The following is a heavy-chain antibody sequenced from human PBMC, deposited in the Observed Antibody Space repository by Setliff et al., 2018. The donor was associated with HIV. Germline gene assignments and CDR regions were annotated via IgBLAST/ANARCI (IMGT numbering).Heavy chain of an antibody. D-gene: IGHD5-18*01. V-gene: IGHV2-70*11. CDR1: GFSLSTSGMC. J-gene: IGHJ6*02. CDR2: IDWDDDK. CDR3: ARINPRGYSYGLSYYYGMDV. Sequence: SGPTLVNPTQTLTLTCTFSGFSLSTSGMCVSWIRQPPGKALEWLARIDWDDDKYYSTSLKTRLTISKDTSKNQVVLTMTNMDPVDTATYYCARINPRGYSYGLSYYYGMDVWGQGTTVTVSS.